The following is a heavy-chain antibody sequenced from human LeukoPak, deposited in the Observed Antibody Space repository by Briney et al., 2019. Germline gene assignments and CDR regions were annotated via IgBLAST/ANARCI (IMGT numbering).Heavy chain of an antibody. CDR2: IYPGDSDV. V-gene: IGHV5-51*01. D-gene: IGHD3-22*01. J-gene: IGHJ4*02. Sequence: GESLKISCKASGYSFATYWIGWVRQMPGKGLEWMGMIYPGDSDVRYSPSLQGQVTMSADKSINTAYLQWSSLKASDTAIYYCARRYSTGYSYYLDYWGQGTLVTVPS. CDR3: ARRYSTGYSYYLDY. CDR1: GYSFATYW.